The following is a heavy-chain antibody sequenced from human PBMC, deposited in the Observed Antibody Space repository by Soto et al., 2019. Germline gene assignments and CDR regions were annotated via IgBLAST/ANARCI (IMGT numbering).Heavy chain of an antibody. Sequence: EVQLVESGGGLVQPGGSLRLSCAASGFTLSGRSMHWVRQAPGKGLVWVSGIDNAGTDSTYADSVKGRFTSSRDNAKNIMYLQMNSPRVEDTAVYYRARGWFGPDVWGEGTTVTVSS. CDR1: GFTLSGRS. CDR2: IDNAGTDS. V-gene: IGHV3-74*01. D-gene: IGHD3-10*01. J-gene: IGHJ6*04. CDR3: ARGWFGPDV.